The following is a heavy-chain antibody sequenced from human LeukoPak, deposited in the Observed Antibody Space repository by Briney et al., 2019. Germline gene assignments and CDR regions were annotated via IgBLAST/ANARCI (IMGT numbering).Heavy chain of an antibody. CDR1: GFTFSVFA. Sequence: GGSLRLSCAASGFTFSVFAMQWVRQAPGKGLEYVSAISSNGGNTYYANSVKGRFTISRDNSKNTLYLQTGSLRAEDMAVYYCVREGIVAAGKPFDYWGQGTLVTVSS. CDR3: VREGIVAAGKPFDY. J-gene: IGHJ4*02. CDR2: ISSNGGNT. D-gene: IGHD6-13*01. V-gene: IGHV3-64*01.